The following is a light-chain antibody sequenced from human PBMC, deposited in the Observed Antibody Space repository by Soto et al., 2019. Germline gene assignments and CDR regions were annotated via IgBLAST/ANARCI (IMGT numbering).Light chain of an antibody. V-gene: IGKV1-39*01. CDR2: AAS. Sequence: IRLPHSPSTLSASVRDTVTVTCRASQSVSGLLAWYQQKPGKAPKLLIYAASSLQSGVPSRFSGSGSGTDFTLTISSLQPEDFATYYCQQSYSTPRTFGQGTKVDIK. CDR3: QQSYSTPRT. J-gene: IGKJ1*01. CDR1: QSVSGL.